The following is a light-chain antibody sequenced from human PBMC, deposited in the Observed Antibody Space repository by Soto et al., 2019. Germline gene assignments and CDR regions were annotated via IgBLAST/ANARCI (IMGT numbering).Light chain of an antibody. CDR1: SSDVGGYDY. V-gene: IGLV2-14*01. CDR2: EVN. Sequence: QSVLTQPASVSGSPGQSITISCTGTSSDVGGYDYVSWYQLHPGKAPKLMVFEVNNRPSGVSYRFSGSKSGNTASLTISGLQAEDEADYFCSSHSISTAYLFGTGTKVTV. CDR3: SSHSISTAYL. J-gene: IGLJ1*01.